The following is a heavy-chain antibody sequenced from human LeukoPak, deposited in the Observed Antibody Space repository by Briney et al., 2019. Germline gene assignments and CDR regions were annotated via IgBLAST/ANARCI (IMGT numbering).Heavy chain of an antibody. J-gene: IGHJ4*02. Sequence: ASVKASCTPSGYTFTSYAMHWVGQAPGPRLEWMGWINAGNGNTKYSQKFQGRVTITRDTSASTAYMELSSLRSEDTAVYYCAIRKQQLDCWGQGTLVTVSS. CDR1: GYTFTSYA. D-gene: IGHD6-13*01. CDR3: AIRKQQLDC. CDR2: INAGNGNT. V-gene: IGHV1-3*01.